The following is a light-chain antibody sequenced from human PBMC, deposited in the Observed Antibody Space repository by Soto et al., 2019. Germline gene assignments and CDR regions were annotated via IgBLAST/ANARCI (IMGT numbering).Light chain of an antibody. Sequence: EIVLTQSPGTLSLSPWEGATLSCMASQSVSSSYLAWYQQKPGQAPRLRIYGASSRATGIPETFSGSGSGTDFNLTISRLQPQDFAVYYCQHRSNWPITFGQGTRLEIK. V-gene: IGKV3D-20*02. CDR3: QHRSNWPIT. J-gene: IGKJ5*01. CDR2: GAS. CDR1: QSVSSSY.